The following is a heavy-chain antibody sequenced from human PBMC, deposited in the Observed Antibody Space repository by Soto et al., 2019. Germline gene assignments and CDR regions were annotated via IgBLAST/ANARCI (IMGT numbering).Heavy chain of an antibody. Sequence: EVQLVESGGGLVKPGGSLRLSCAASGFTVTNAWMSWVRQAPGKGLEWVGRIKGKTEGGTTDYAAPVRGRFTMSRDDSRNTLYLQMNSLKNEDTAVYYCTTVPSGWRAPGGWGQGTLVTVSS. D-gene: IGHD3-3*01. CDR2: IKGKTEGGTT. V-gene: IGHV3-15*01. J-gene: IGHJ4*02. CDR3: TTVPSGWRAPGG. CDR1: GFTVTNAW.